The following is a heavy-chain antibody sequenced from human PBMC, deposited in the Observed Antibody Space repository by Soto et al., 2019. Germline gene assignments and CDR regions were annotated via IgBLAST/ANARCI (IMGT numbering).Heavy chain of an antibody. V-gene: IGHV5-51*01. Sequence: GESLKISCKGSGYSFTSYWIGWVRQMPGKGLEWMGIIYPGDSDTRYSPSFQGQVTISADKSISTAYLQWSSLKASDTAMYYCARHGQWLVRPVDYWGQGPLVTVST. J-gene: IGHJ4*02. D-gene: IGHD6-19*01. CDR1: GYSFTSYW. CDR2: IYPGDSDT. CDR3: ARHGQWLVRPVDY.